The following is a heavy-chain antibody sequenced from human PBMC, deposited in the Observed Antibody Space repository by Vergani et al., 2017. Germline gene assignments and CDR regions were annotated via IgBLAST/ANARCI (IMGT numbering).Heavy chain of an antibody. J-gene: IGHJ6*03. V-gene: IGHV4-34*01. CDR2: IDHTGRP. Sequence: QVQLQQWGGGLLKPSETLSLTCVVNGASFTSYHWTWIRQSPGEGLGWVGDIDHTGRPDYNPSLKSRLTMSVDKSRNQFSLTLNSVTATDTAIYFCARVNTETNGHLYYYYYMDVWGQGTAVTVS. CDR3: ARVNTETNGHLYYYYYMDV. CDR1: GASFTSYH. D-gene: IGHD4-11*01.